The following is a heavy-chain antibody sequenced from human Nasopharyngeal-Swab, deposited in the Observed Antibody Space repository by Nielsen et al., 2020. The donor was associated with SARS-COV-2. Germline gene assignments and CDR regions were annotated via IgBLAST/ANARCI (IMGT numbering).Heavy chain of an antibody. D-gene: IGHD5-18*01. J-gene: IGHJ4*02. V-gene: IGHV4-34*01. Sequence: SETLSFTCAVYGGSFSGYYWSWIRQPPGKGLEWIGEINHSGNTKYNPSLKSRVTLSVDTSKNQFSLTLSSVTAADTAVYYCARGGSTPMIISYWGQGTLVTVSS. CDR2: INHSGNT. CDR1: GGSFSGYY. CDR3: ARGGSTPMIISY.